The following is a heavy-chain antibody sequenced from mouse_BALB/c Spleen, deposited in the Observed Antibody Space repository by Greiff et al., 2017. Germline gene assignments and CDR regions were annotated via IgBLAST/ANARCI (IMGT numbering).Heavy chain of an antibody. CDR1: GFTFSDYY. J-gene: IGHJ4*01. CDR2: ISDGGSYT. D-gene: IGHD2-10*01. Sequence: EVKLVESGGGLVKPGGSLKLSCAASGFTFSDYYMYWVRQTPEKRLEWVATISDGGSYTYYPDSVKGRFTISRDNAKNNLYLQMSSLKSEDTAMYYGARAYYGNYGDAMDYWGQGTSVTVSS. CDR3: ARAYYGNYGDAMDY. V-gene: IGHV5-4*02.